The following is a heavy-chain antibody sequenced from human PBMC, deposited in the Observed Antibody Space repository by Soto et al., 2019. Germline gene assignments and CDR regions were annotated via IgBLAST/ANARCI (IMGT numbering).Heavy chain of an antibody. CDR1: GFTFSSYG. J-gene: IGHJ4*02. V-gene: IGHV3-33*01. Sequence: GGSLRLSCAASGFTFSSYGMHWVRQAPGKGLEWVAVIWYDGSNKYYADSVKGRFTISRDNSKNTLYLQMNSLRAEDTAVYYCARDLPLRIAAAGPFDYWGQGTLVTVSS. D-gene: IGHD6-13*01. CDR2: IWYDGSNK. CDR3: ARDLPLRIAAAGPFDY.